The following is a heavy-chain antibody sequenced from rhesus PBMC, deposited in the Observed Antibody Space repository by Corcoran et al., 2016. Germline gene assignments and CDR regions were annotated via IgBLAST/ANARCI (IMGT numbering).Heavy chain of an antibody. Sequence: EVQLVESGGALVQPGGSLSLSCAASGFTFSSSAIHWVRQASGKGLEWVGRIRSKSNNYETGDAASVKGRFTVSRDDSKNTAYLQMNSLKTEDTAVYYCTRDWSDYWVYFDYWGQGVLVTVSS. V-gene: IGHV3-118*01. CDR3: TRDWSDYWVYFDY. D-gene: IGHD3-22*01. J-gene: IGHJ4*01. CDR2: IRSKSNNYET. CDR1: GFTFSSSA.